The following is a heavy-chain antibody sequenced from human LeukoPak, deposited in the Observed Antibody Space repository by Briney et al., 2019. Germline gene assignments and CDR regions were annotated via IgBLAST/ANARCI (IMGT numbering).Heavy chain of an antibody. CDR2: INQDGTEK. CDR3: ARIVTIFGVVIPGFADYYYGMDV. Sequence: GGSLRLSCAASGFTFSSYWMSWVRQARGEGLEWVAKINQDGTEKAYVDSVRGRFTISRDNAKNSLFLQMNSLRAEDTAVYYCARIVTIFGVVIPGFADYYYGMDVWGQGTTVTVSS. V-gene: IGHV3-7*03. D-gene: IGHD3-3*01. J-gene: IGHJ6*02. CDR1: GFTFSSYW.